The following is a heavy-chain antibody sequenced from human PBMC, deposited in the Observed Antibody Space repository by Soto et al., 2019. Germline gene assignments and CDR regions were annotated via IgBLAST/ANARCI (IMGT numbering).Heavy chain of an antibody. V-gene: IGHV1-18*04. J-gene: IGHJ5*02. CDR3: ARGVGSGSYYNQYNWFDP. CDR1: GYTFTSYY. D-gene: IGHD3-10*01. CDR2: INAYNGNT. Sequence: ASVKVSCKASGYTFTSYYMHWVRQAPGQGLEWMGRINAYNGNTSYAQKVQGRVTMTTDTSTSTAYMELRSLRSDDTAVYYCARGVGSGSYYNQYNWFDPWGQGTLVTVSS.